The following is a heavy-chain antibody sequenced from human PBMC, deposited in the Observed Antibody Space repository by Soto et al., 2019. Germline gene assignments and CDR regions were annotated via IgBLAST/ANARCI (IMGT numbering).Heavy chain of an antibody. D-gene: IGHD2-21*02. Sequence: EVQLLESGGGLVQPGGSLRLSCAASGLTFNSYAMTWVRRAPGRGLEWVSGVDGSGYTSYHADSVKGRFTISRDNSKNTLYLQMNSLRAEDTAVYYCAKALGLYCGGDCFDAFDVWGQGAMVSVSS. V-gene: IGHV3-23*01. CDR1: GLTFNSYA. CDR2: VDGSGYTS. J-gene: IGHJ3*01. CDR3: AKALGLYCGGDCFDAFDV.